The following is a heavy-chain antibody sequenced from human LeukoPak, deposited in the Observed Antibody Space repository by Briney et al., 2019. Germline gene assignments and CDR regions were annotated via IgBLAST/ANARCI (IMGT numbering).Heavy chain of an antibody. CDR1: GFTFSTYA. D-gene: IGHD3-22*01. J-gene: IGHJ4*02. V-gene: IGHV3-23*01. Sequence: GGSLRLSCAASGFTFSTYAMSWVRQAPGKGLEWVSGISGSGGSTFYADSVKGRFTISRDNSKNTLYLQMNSLIAEDTAVYYCAKDRAYYSDSSGYYLVRAYDYWGQGTLVTVSS. CDR3: AKDRAYYSDSSGYYLVRAYDY. CDR2: ISGSGGST.